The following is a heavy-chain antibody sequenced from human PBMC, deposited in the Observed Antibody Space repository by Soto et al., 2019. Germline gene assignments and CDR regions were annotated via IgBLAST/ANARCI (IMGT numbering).Heavy chain of an antibody. V-gene: IGHV3-48*02. Sequence: GGSLRLSCAASGFTFSSFSMNWVRQAPGKGLEWLSYITSSSITIYYADSVKGRFTISRDNAKNSLYLQMNSLRDEDTAVYYCARASATVTTRYYYYMDVWGKGTTVTVSS. CDR2: ITSSSITI. CDR1: GFTFSSFS. J-gene: IGHJ6*03. D-gene: IGHD4-4*01. CDR3: ARASATVTTRYYYYMDV.